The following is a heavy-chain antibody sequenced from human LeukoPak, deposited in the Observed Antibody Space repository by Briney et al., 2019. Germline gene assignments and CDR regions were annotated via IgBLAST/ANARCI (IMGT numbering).Heavy chain of an antibody. CDR3: ARAYCNSTSCPIMGGYYYYAMDV. V-gene: IGHV3-30*04. CDR2: ISHDGTNK. CDR1: GFTFSSYA. D-gene: IGHD2-2*01. Sequence: GGSLRLSCAASGFTFSSYAMHWVRQAPGKGLEWVAVISHDGTNKYYADSVKGRFTISRDNSKNTLYLHMNSLRVEDTAVYYCARAYCNSTSCPIMGGYYYYAMDVWGQGTTVTVSS. J-gene: IGHJ6*02.